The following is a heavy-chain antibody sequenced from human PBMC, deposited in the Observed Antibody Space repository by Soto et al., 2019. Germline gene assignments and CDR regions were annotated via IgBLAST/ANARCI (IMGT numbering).Heavy chain of an antibody. D-gene: IGHD2-15*01. CDR1: GFTFSDYY. CDR3: ARDMVHCSGGSCYSGQVYYYYMDV. CDR2: ISSSGSTI. V-gene: IGHV3-11*01. Sequence: QVQLVESGGGLVKPGGSLRLSCAASGFTFSDYYMSWIRQAPGKGLEWVSYISSSGSTIYYADSVKSRFTISRDNAKNSLYLQMNSLRAEDTAVYYCARDMVHCSGGSCYSGQVYYYYMDVWGKGTTVTVSS. J-gene: IGHJ6*03.